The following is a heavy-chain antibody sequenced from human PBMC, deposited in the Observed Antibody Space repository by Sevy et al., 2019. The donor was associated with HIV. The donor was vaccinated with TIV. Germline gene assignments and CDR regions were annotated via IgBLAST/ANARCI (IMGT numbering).Heavy chain of an antibody. J-gene: IGHJ4*02. V-gene: IGHV1-18*01. Sequence: ASVKVSCAKELQSHPDLVCSLLLETPEQGLEWMGWISAYSGNTNYAQNLQGRVTMTTDTSTTTAYMELGSLRFDDTAVYYSARTSSYGSGNYCHYSGQGTLVTVYS. CDR2: ISAYSGNT. CDR1: SHPDLVC. D-gene: IGHD3-10*01. CDR3: ARTSSYGSGNYCHY.